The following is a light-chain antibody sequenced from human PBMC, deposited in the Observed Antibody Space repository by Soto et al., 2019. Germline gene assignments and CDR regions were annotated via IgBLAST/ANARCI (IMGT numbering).Light chain of an antibody. CDR2: SAS. Sequence: DIQMTQSPSSLSASVGDRVTITCRPSRGIGNALAWYQQKPGTVPKLLIHSASTLQSGVPSRFSGSGSGTDFTLTISSLQPGDVASYYCQKYDSAPTFGPGTKVEIK. J-gene: IGKJ1*01. CDR3: QKYDSAPT. CDR1: RGIGNA. V-gene: IGKV1-27*01.